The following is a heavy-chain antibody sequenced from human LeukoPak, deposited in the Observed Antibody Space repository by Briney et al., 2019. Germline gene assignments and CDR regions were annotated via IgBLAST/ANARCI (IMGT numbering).Heavy chain of an antibody. CDR2: ISSSSSYI. Sequence: GGSLRLSCAASGFTFSSYSMNWVRQASGKGLEWVSSISSSSSYIYYADSVKGRFTISRDNAKNSLYLQMNSLRAEDTAVYYCARGIRRTNTGYSSSWYFDNWGQGTLVTVSS. CDR1: GFTFSSYS. D-gene: IGHD6-13*01. CDR3: ARGIRRTNTGYSSSWYFDN. V-gene: IGHV3-21*01. J-gene: IGHJ4*02.